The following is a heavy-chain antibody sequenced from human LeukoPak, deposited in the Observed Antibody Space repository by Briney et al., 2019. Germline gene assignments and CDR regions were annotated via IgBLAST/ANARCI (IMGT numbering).Heavy chain of an antibody. CDR1: GGSISSYY. Sequence: SETLSLTCTVSGGSISSYYWSWIRQPPGKGLEWIGYIYYSGSTNYNPSLKSRVTISVDTSKNQFSLKLSSVTAADTAVYYCARQPISGSYWGYFDYWGQGTLVTVSS. D-gene: IGHD1-26*01. CDR2: IYYSGST. V-gene: IGHV4-59*08. CDR3: ARQPISGSYWGYFDY. J-gene: IGHJ4*02.